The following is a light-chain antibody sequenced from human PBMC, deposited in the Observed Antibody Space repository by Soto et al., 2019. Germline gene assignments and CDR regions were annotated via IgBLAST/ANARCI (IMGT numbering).Light chain of an antibody. J-gene: IGLJ1*01. CDR3: CSYAGRSAPYV. CDR2: EVS. CDR1: SSDVGSNNL. Sequence: QSALSQPASVSGSPGQSITISCTGTSSDVGSNNLVSWYQQHPGKAPKLMIYEVSKRPSGISNRFSGSKSGNTASLTISGLQAEDEADYYCCSYAGRSAPYVFGAGTKLTVL. V-gene: IGLV2-23*02.